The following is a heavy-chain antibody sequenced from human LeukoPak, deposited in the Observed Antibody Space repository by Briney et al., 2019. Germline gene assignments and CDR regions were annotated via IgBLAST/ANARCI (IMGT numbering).Heavy chain of an antibody. V-gene: IGHV3-21*01. D-gene: IGHD3-22*01. Sequence: GGPLSLSCAASGLPFSSYSMNWVRQAPAKGLAWVSSISSSSSYIYYADSVKGRFTISRDNAKNSLYLQMNSLRAEDTAVYYCARTADYYDSSGYYYDYWGQGTLVTVSS. CDR1: GLPFSSYS. CDR3: ARTADYYDSSGYYYDY. J-gene: IGHJ4*02. CDR2: ISSSSSYI.